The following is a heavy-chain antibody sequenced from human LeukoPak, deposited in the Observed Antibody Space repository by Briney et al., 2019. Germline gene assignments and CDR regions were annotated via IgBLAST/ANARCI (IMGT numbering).Heavy chain of an antibody. CDR3: ARAYDSSGYYRGLFDY. D-gene: IGHD3-22*01. V-gene: IGHV3-48*04. CDR2: ISSSSSTI. J-gene: IGHJ4*02. CDR1: GFTSSSCS. Sequence: GGSLRLSCAASGFTSSSCSMNWVRQAPGKGPEWVSYISSSSSTIYYADSVKGRFTISRDNAKNSLYLQMNSLRAEDTAVYYCARAYDSSGYYRGLFDYWGQGTLVTVSS.